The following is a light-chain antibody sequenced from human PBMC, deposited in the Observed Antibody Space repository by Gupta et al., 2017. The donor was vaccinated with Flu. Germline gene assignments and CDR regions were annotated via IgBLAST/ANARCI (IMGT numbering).Light chain of an antibody. CDR1: LDIDDW. CDR3: QQANSFPYT. Sequence: DIQMTQSPSSVSASVGDRVTITCRASLDIDDWLDWYQQRPGKAPKLLIFAASSMESGVPSRFSGSGSGTEFTLTISSLQAEDFATYYCQQANSFPYTFGQGTKVE. V-gene: IGKV1-12*01. J-gene: IGKJ2*01. CDR2: AAS.